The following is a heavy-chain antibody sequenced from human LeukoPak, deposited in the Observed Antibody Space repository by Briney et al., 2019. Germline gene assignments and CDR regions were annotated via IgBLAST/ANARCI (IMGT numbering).Heavy chain of an antibody. CDR2: FYFSGST. V-gene: IGHV4-59*01. Sequence: PSETLSLTCTISGASISSFFWSWIRQPPGKELEWIGFFYFSGSTNYNPSLMRRVSMSVDTYKNQFSLKLSSVTAADTAMYYCARGNSSSSGYYYYMDVWGKGTTVTVSS. CDR1: GASISSFF. D-gene: IGHD6-6*01. CDR3: ARGNSSSSGYYYYMDV. J-gene: IGHJ6*03.